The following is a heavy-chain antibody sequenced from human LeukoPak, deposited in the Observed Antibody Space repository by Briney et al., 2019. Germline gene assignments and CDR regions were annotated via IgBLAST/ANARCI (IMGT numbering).Heavy chain of an antibody. CDR1: GFTFSSYA. D-gene: IGHD5-18*01. J-gene: IGHJ4*02. CDR2: ISGSGGST. V-gene: IGHV3-23*01. Sequence: PGGSLRLSCAASGFTFSSYAMSWVRQAPGKGLEWVSAISGSGGSTYYADSVKGRFTISRDNSKNTLYLQMNSLRAEDTAVYYCARDHRGYSYGPSDYWGQGTLVTVSS. CDR3: ARDHRGYSYGPSDY.